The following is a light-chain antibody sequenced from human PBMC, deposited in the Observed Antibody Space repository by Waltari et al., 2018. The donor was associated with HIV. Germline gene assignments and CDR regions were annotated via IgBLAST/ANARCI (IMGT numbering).Light chain of an antibody. J-gene: IGLJ2*01. CDR1: SGSIYSKQ. CDR2: KDD. CDR3: QSYDNENPVL. V-gene: IGLV6-57*01. Sequence: FMLTQPHSLSESPRQMVFIIVTCSSGSIYSKQLPWYPQLPGISPTTVIYKDDQRPSGVPDRFSGSIDSSSNSASLTISGLRPEDEADYYCQSYDNENPVLFGGGTKLTVL.